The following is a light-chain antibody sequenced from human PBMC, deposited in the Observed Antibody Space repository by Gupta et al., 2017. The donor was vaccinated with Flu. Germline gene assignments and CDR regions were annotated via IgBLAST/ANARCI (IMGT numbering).Light chain of an antibody. J-gene: IGKJ1*01. CDR2: AAS. CDR1: QGISSY. V-gene: IGKV1-8*01. Sequence: AIRMTQSPSSFSASTGDRVTITCRASQGISSYLAWYQQKPGKAPKPLIYAASTLQSGVPSRFSGSGSGTDFTLTISCLQSEDFATYYCQQYYSYPPTFGQGTKVEIK. CDR3: QQYYSYPPT.